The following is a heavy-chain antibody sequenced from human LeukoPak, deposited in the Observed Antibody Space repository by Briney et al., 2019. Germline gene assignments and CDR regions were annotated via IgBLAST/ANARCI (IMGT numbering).Heavy chain of an antibody. J-gene: IGHJ4*02. CDR2: INAGNGNT. CDR3: ARAYCSSTSCYSTPLDY. CDR1: GYTFSGYA. V-gene: IGHV1-3*01. Sequence: ASVKVSCKASGYTFSGYAMHWVRQAPGQRLEWMGWINAGNGNTKYSQKFQGRVTITRDTSASTAYMELSSLRSEDTAVYYCARAYCSSTSCYSTPLDYWGQGTLVTVSS. D-gene: IGHD2-2*01.